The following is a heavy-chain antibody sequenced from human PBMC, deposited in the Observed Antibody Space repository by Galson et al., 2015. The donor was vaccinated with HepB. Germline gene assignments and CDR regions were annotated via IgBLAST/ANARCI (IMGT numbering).Heavy chain of an antibody. V-gene: IGHV1-24*01. CDR1: GYTLTELS. CDR2: FDPEDGET. CDR3: ATASSHDFWSGYRRGYGMDV. D-gene: IGHD3-3*01. J-gene: IGHJ6*02. Sequence: SVKVSCKVSGYTLTELSMHWVRQAPGKGLEWMGGFDPEDGETIYAQKFQGRVTMTEDTSTDTAYMELSSLRSEDTAVYYCATASSHDFWSGYRRGYGMDVWGQGTTVTVSS.